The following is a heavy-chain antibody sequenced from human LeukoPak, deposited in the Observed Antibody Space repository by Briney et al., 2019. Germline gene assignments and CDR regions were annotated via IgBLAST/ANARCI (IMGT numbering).Heavy chain of an antibody. CDR1: GYSISSGYY. V-gene: IGHV4-38-2*02. Sequence: SETLSLTCTVSGYSISSGYYWGWIRQPPGKGLEWIGSIYHSGSTYYNPSLKSRVTMSVDTSKNQFSLKLSSVTAADTAVYYCARDSEYQLLEEYYYYYYMDVWGKGTTVTVSS. CDR2: IYHSGST. CDR3: ARDSEYQLLEEYYYYYYMDV. J-gene: IGHJ6*03. D-gene: IGHD2-2*01.